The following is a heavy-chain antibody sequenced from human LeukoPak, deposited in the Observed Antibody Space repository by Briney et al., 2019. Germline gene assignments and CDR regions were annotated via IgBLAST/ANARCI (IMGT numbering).Heavy chain of an antibody. J-gene: IGHJ4*02. D-gene: IGHD2-2*01. CDR2: IYYSGST. Sequence: SETLSLTCTVSGGSISSYYWSWIRQPPGKGLEWIGYIYYSGSTNYNPSLKSRVTISVDTSKNQFSLKLSSATAADTAVYYCARGLVGVNYWGQGTLVTVSS. CDR3: ARGLVGVNY. V-gene: IGHV4-59*01. CDR1: GGSISSYY.